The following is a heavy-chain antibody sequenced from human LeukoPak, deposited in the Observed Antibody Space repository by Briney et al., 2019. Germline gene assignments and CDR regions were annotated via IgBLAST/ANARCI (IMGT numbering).Heavy chain of an antibody. J-gene: IGHJ4*02. CDR1: GYTFIGYW. CDR3: AREGQQLKHFDY. Sequence: GASVKVSCKASGYTFIGYWIHWVRQAPGQGLEWMGAINPRGDATIGAQKFQGRVTTTRDTSTSTVYIELSSLRSEDTAVYYCAREGQQLKHFDYWGQGTLVTVSS. CDR2: INPRGDAT. D-gene: IGHD1-1*01. V-gene: IGHV1-46*01.